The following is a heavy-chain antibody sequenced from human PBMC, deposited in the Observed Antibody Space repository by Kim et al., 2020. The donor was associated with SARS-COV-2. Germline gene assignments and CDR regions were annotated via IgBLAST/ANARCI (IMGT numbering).Heavy chain of an antibody. CDR1: GFTFSSYS. J-gene: IGHJ3*02. CDR3: ANRKVKRWFTHDAFDI. CDR2: ISSSSSTI. V-gene: IGHV3-48*02. D-gene: IGHD2-15*01. Sequence: GGSLRLSCAASGFTFSSYSMNWVRQAPGKGLEWVSYISSSSSTIYYADSVKGRFTISRDNAKNSLYLQMNSLRDEDTAVYYCANRKVKRWFTHDAFDIWGQGTMVTVSS.